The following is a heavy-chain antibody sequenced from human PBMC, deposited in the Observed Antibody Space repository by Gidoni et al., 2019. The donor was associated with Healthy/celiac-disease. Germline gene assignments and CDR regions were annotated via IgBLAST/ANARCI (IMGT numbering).Heavy chain of an antibody. D-gene: IGHD3-3*01. J-gene: IGHJ6*02. Sequence: EVQLVESGGGLVQPGGSLRLSCAASGFTFSSYSMNWVRQAPGKGLEWVSYISSSSSTIYYADSVKGRFTISRDNAKNSLYLQMNSLRAEDTAVYYCARDLRVGFLGTYYYYGMDVWGQGTTVTVSS. CDR2: ISSSSSTI. CDR3: ARDLRVGFLGTYYYYGMDV. V-gene: IGHV3-48*01. CDR1: GFTFSSYS.